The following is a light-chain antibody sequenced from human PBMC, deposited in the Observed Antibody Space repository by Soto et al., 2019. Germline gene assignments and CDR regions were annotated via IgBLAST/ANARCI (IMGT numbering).Light chain of an antibody. CDR1: QSVGSNY. V-gene: IGKV3-20*01. Sequence: EIVLTQFPGTLSLSPGERATLSFRASQSVGSNYLAWYQQRPGQPPNLLIFGASHRAPDIPDRFSGSGSGTDFTLTISRLEPEDFAVYYCQQYGGSVQTFGQGTKRDIK. CDR2: GAS. CDR3: QQYGGSVQT. J-gene: IGKJ1*01.